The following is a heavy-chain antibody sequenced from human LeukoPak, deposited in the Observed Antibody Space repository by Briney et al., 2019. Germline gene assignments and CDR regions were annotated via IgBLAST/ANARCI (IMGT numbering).Heavy chain of an antibody. J-gene: IGHJ6*03. CDR3: ARARVVPAAYYYYYMDV. CDR2: INSGGSST. CDR1: GFTFSSYW. V-gene: IGHV3-74*01. D-gene: IGHD2-2*01. Sequence: GGSLRHSCAASGFTFSSYWMHWVRQAPGKGLVWVSRINSGGSSTSYADSVKGRFTISRDNAKNTLYLQMNSLRAEDTAVYYCARARVVPAAYYYYYMDVWGKGTTVTVSS.